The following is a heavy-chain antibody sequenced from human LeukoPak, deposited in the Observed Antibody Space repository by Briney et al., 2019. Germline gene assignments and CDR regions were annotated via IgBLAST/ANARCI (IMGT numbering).Heavy chain of an antibody. CDR1: GYTFTGYY. CDR2: INPNSGGT. Sequence: VASVKVSCKASGYTFTGYYMHWVRQAPGQGLEWMGWINPNSGGTNYAQKFQGRVTMTRDTSISTAYMELSRLRSDDTAVYYCAREMATIGYYFDYWGQGTLVTVSS. V-gene: IGHV1-2*02. CDR3: AREMATIGYYFDY. J-gene: IGHJ4*02. D-gene: IGHD5-24*01.